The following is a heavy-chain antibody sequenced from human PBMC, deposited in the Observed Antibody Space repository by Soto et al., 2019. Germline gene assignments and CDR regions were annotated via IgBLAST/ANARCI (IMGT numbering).Heavy chain of an antibody. V-gene: IGHV4-34*01. CDR2: INHSGSN. Sequence: SETLSLTCVVSGGSFSTYYYNWIRQSPGKGLEWIGEINHSGSNNYSPSLKSRVTMSLDTSKNQFSLELTSVTAADTGVYYCARHGGYYFDYWGQGALVTVSS. J-gene: IGHJ4*02. D-gene: IGHD3-16*01. CDR3: ARHGGYYFDY. CDR1: GGSFSTYY.